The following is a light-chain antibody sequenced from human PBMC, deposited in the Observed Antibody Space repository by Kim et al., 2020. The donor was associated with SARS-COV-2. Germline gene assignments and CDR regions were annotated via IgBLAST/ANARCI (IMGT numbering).Light chain of an antibody. J-gene: IGKJ1*01. V-gene: IGKV3-15*01. CDR1: QSVSSD. CDR3: QQYKNWPWT. Sequence: TVMTQSPATLSVSPGEGVTLSCRASQSVSSDVAWYQHKLGQSPRLLFYGASARATGVAARFSGSGSGTEFTLTISSLQSEDFALYYCQQYKNWPWTFGQGTRVEIK. CDR2: GAS.